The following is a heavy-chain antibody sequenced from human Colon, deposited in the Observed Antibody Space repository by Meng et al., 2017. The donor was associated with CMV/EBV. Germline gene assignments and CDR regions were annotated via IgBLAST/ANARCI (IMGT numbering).Heavy chain of an antibody. Sequence: GESLKISCAASGVSFTSHDMHWVRQAPGKGLEWVAYIRYDGSDKYYADSVKGRFTISRDDSKNTLYVQMNSLRAEDTAVYYCAKDVLATDYFDYWGQGTLVTVSS. CDR3: AKDVLATDYFDY. D-gene: IGHD1-26*01. CDR1: GVSFTSHD. CDR2: IRYDGSDK. V-gene: IGHV3-30*02. J-gene: IGHJ4*02.